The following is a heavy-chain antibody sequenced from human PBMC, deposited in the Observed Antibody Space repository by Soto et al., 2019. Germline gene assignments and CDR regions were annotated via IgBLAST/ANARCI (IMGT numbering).Heavy chain of an antibody. CDR1: GFTFSSYG. V-gene: IGHV3-33*06. J-gene: IGHJ4*02. CDR3: AKSLQTYYDSSGSPVDY. Sequence: GGSLRLSCAASGFTFSSYGMHWVRQAPGKGLEWVAVIWYDGSNKYYADSVKGRFTISRDNSKNTLYLQMNSLRAEDTAVYYCAKSLQTYYDSSGSPVDYWGQGTLVTVS. D-gene: IGHD3-22*01. CDR2: IWYDGSNK.